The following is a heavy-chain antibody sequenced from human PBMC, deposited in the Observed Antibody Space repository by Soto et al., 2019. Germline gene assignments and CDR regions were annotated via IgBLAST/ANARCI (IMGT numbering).Heavy chain of an antibody. J-gene: IGHJ4*02. CDR2: EYSGST. D-gene: IGHD3-16*01. Sequence: QVQLQESGPGLVTPSETLSLTCTVSGASITRDHWNWIRQPPGKGLEWIGEYSGSTNYNPSLKSRGPISVDTSKNQFSLKLSSVTAADTAVYFCATYTRGGGGRGYWGQGTLVTVSS. CDR3: ATYTRGGGGRGY. V-gene: IGHV4-59*08. CDR1: GASITRDH.